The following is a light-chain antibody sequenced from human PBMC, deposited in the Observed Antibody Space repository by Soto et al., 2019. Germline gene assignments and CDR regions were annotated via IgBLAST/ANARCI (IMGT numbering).Light chain of an antibody. V-gene: IGKV1-9*01. CDR2: AAS. CDR3: QQLRMYPST. CDR1: QDIAIY. Sequence: IQLTQSPSSLSASVGDRVTITCRASQDIAIYLAWYQQKPGEAPQLLIYAASTLYGGVPSRFSGSGSGTDFALNITSLQAEDFATYYCQQLRMYPSTFGGGTKVEIK. J-gene: IGKJ4*01.